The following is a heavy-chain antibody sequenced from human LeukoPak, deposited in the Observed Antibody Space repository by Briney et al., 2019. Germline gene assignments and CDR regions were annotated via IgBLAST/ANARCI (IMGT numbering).Heavy chain of an antibody. Sequence: PGGSLRLSCTASGYTFSDYGMHWVRQAPGKGLEWLSVISYSGVVKFYADSVNGRFTISRDNAKNSLYLQMNSLGDEDTAVYYCAREIRGYYLDYWGQGIPVTVSS. J-gene: IGHJ4*02. V-gene: IGHV3-33*08. D-gene: IGHD6-25*01. CDR3: AREIRGYYLDY. CDR2: ISYSGVVK. CDR1: GYTFSDYG.